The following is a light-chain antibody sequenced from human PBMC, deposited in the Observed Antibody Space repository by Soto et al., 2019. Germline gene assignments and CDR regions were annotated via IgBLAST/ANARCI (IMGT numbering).Light chain of an antibody. J-gene: IGKJ5*01. Sequence: EIVMTQSPATLSVCPGERATLSFGASQSVSSNLAWYQQKPGQAPRLLIYGAYTRAAGVPARFSGSGSGTEFTLTITSLQSEDIALYYCQQYNIWPPITFGQGTRLEIK. CDR3: QQYNIWPPIT. CDR2: GAY. V-gene: IGKV3-15*01. CDR1: QSVSSN.